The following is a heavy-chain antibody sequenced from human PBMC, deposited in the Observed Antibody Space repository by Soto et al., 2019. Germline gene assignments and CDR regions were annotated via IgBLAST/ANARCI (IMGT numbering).Heavy chain of an antibody. CDR2: INPTRGGT. CDR1: GYTFSDHY. J-gene: IGHJ4*02. D-gene: IGHD6-19*01. CDR3: VRGGPVAGPTSSAAYHPFDC. Sequence: ASVKVSCKTSGYTFSDHYTHWVRQAPGQGLEWMERINPTRGGTGYAEQVPGRVTMCRDTCISTAYVELKRLNSDGTAVYFCVRGGPVAGPTSSAAYHPFDCWGQ. V-gene: IGHV1-2*06.